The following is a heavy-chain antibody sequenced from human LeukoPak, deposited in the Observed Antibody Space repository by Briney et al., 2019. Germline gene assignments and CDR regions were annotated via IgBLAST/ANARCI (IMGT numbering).Heavy chain of an antibody. V-gene: IGHV3-23*01. J-gene: IGHJ4*02. CDR2: ISGSGGST. CDR1: GGSLSGYY. Sequence: PSETLSLTCAVYGGSLSGYYWSWIRQPPGKGLEWVSAISGSGGSTYYADSVKGRFTISRDNSKNTLYLQMNSLRAEDTAVYYCAKDSPAQEHSGSYYEGYFDYWGQGTLVTVSS. CDR3: AKDSPAQEHSGSYYEGYFDY. D-gene: IGHD1-26*01.